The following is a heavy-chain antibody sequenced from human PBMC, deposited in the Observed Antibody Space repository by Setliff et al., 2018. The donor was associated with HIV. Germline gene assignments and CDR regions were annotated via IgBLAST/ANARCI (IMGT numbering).Heavy chain of an antibody. D-gene: IGHD3-10*01. Sequence: SETLSLTCAVSGYSIRSSYWWGWIRQSPGKGLEWIGNVYNSGNTYYNPSLKRRVTTSVDTFKNQFSLKLSSVTAVDTAVYYCARTALWFDKADWYFDLWGRGTLVTV. J-gene: IGHJ2*01. V-gene: IGHV4-28*01. CDR3: ARTALWFDKADWYFDL. CDR2: VYNSGNT. CDR1: GYSIRSSYW.